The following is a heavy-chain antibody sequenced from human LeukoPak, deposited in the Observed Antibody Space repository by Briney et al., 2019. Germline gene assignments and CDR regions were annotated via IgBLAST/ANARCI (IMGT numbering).Heavy chain of an antibody. Sequence: GASVKVSCKATGVTSSSYGISWVRQAPGRGLEWMGWISTYNGNTNYAQKFQGRVTMTTDTSTSTAYTELRSLRFDDTAVYYCARVFTIFGVVITYYMDVWGKGTTVTVSS. D-gene: IGHD3-3*01. J-gene: IGHJ6*03. V-gene: IGHV1-18*01. CDR3: ARVFTIFGVVITYYMDV. CDR1: GVTSSSYG. CDR2: ISTYNGNT.